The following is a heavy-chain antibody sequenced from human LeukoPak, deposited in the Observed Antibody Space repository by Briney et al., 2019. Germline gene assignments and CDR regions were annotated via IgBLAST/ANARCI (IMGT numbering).Heavy chain of an antibody. CDR3: ARDLLRKYDSSGQGY. Sequence: GASVKVSCKASGYTFTGYYMHWVRQAPGQGLEWMGWINPNSGGTNYAQKFQGRVTMTRDTSISTAYMELSRLRSDDTAVYYCARDLLRKYDSSGQGYWGQGTLVTVSS. D-gene: IGHD3-22*01. V-gene: IGHV1-2*02. J-gene: IGHJ4*02. CDR1: GYTFTGYY. CDR2: INPNSGGT.